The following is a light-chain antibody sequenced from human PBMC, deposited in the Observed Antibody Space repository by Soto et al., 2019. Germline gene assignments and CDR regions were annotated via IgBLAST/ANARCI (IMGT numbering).Light chain of an antibody. Sequence: DVVMTQSPLSLPVTLGQPASISSRSSQSLVYSDGNTYLQQRPGQSPRRLIYKVSNRDSGVPDRFSGSGSGTDFTLKISRVEAEDVGVYYCMQGTHWPITFGQGTRLEIK. CDR1: QSLVYSDGNTY. CDR2: KVS. J-gene: IGKJ5*01. V-gene: IGKV2-30*01. CDR3: MQGTHWPIT.